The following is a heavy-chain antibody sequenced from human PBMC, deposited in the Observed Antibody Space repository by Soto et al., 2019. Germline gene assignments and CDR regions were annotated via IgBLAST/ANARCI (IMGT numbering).Heavy chain of an antibody. Sequence: PSETLSLPCTVFGGSISSRNNYWGWIRQPPGKGLEWIGSIYYSGSTYYNPSLKSRVTISVDTSKNQFSLKLSSVTAADTAVYFCARDRGVMTTVTTYYYAMDVWGQGTTVTVSS. CDR2: IYYSGST. V-gene: IGHV4-39*02. D-gene: IGHD4-4*01. CDR3: ARDRGVMTTVTTYYYAMDV. J-gene: IGHJ6*02. CDR1: GGSISSRNNY.